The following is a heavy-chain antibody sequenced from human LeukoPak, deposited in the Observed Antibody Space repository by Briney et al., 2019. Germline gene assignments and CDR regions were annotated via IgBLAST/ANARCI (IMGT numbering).Heavy chain of an antibody. V-gene: IGHV3-23*01. D-gene: IGHD1-26*01. J-gene: IGHJ4*02. Sequence: PGGTLRLSCAASGFTFSSYGMSWVRQAPGKGLEWVSAISGSGGSTYYADSVKGRFTISRDNSKNTLYLQMNSLRAEDTAVYYCAKDLWGARPTYFDYWGQGTLVTVSS. CDR1: GFTFSSYG. CDR3: AKDLWGARPTYFDY. CDR2: ISGSGGST.